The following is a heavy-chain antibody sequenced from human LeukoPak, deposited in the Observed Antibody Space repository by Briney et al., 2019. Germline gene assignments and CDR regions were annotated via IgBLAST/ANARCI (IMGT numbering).Heavy chain of an antibody. CDR1: NGSFSGYY. CDR3: ARGPVVPAALFRNYYYYYMDV. V-gene: IGHV4-34*01. CDR2: INHSGST. D-gene: IGHD2-2*01. J-gene: IGHJ6*03. Sequence: PSETLSLTCAVYNGSFSGYYWSWIRQPPGKGLEWIGEINHSGSTNYNPSLKSRVTISVDTSKNQFSLKLSSVTAADTAVYYCARGPVVPAALFRNYYYYYMDVWGKGTTVTVSS.